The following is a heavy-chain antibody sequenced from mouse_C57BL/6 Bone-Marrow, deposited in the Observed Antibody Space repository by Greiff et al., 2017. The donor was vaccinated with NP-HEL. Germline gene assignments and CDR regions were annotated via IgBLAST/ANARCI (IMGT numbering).Heavy chain of an antibody. CDR2: IWTGGGT. CDR3: ARNYDGYYPFFDD. CDR1: GFSLTSYA. J-gene: IGHJ2*01. Sequence: QVQLQQSGPGLVAPSQSLSITCTVSGFSLTSYAISWVRQPPGQGLEWLGVIWTGGGTNYNSALKSRLSISKDNSKSQVFLKMNSLQTDDTARYYCARNYDGYYPFFDDWGQGTTLTVSS. D-gene: IGHD2-3*01. V-gene: IGHV2-9-1*01.